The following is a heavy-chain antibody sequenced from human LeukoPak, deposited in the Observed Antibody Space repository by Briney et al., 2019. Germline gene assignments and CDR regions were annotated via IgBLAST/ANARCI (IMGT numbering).Heavy chain of an antibody. CDR1: GGSISSYY. CDR2: IYTSGST. V-gene: IGHV4-4*07. CDR3: ASGAVVVAANSGTAAAFDI. J-gene: IGHJ3*02. Sequence: RASETLSLTCTVSGGSISSYYWSWIRQPAGKGLEWIGRIYTSGSTNYNPSLKSRVTMSVDTSKNQFSLKLSSVTAADTAVYYCASGAVVVAANSGTAAAFDIWGQGTMVTVSS. D-gene: IGHD2-15*01.